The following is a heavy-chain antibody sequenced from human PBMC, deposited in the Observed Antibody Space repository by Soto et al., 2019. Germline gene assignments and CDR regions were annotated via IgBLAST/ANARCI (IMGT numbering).Heavy chain of an antibody. V-gene: IGHV1-18*04. Sequence: GASVKVSCKASGYTFTSYGISWVRQAPGQGLEWMGWISAYNGNTNYAQKLQGRVTMTTDTSTSTAYMELRSLRSDDTAVYYCARDPSVDWNYYYGMDVWGQGTTVTV. CDR3: ARDPSVDWNYYYGMDV. CDR1: GYTFTSYG. CDR2: ISAYNGNT. D-gene: IGHD1-1*01. J-gene: IGHJ6*02.